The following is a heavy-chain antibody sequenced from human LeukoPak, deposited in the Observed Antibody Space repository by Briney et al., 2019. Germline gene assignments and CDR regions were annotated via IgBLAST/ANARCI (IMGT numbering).Heavy chain of an antibody. CDR3: AHMVRGVIVDFDY. D-gene: IGHD3-10*01. CDR1: GFTFSSYG. J-gene: IGHJ4*02. V-gene: IGHV3-30*03. Sequence: GGSLRLSCAASGFTFSSYGMHWVRQAPGKGLEWVAVISYDGSNKYYADSVKGRFTISRDNSKNTLYLQMNSLRAEDTAVYYCAHMVRGVIVDFDYWGQGTLVTVPS. CDR2: ISYDGSNK.